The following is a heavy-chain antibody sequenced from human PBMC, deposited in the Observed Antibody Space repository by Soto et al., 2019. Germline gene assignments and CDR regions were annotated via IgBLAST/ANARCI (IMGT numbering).Heavy chain of an antibody. Sequence: GASVKVSCKTSGYTFTSYGISWLRQAPGQGLEWMGCISAYKGNTNYGQKLQGRVTMTTDTSKSTAFMVLRSLRSEDTGVYYCTQKRGYSSGYLDRYHMAVWGTGATVTVAS. CDR1: GYTFTSYG. CDR3: TQKRGYSSGYLDRYHMAV. V-gene: IGHV1-18*01. D-gene: IGHD5-18*01. CDR2: ISAYKGNT. J-gene: IGHJ6*03.